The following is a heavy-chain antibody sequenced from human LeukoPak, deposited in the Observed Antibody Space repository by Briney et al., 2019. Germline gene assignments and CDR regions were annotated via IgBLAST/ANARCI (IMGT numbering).Heavy chain of an antibody. CDR3: AKTEGIRATEPFDY. Sequence: PGGSLRLSCAASGFTFSSYAMSWVRQAPGKGLEWVSGFSVSGGSTYYADSVKGRFTISRDNSKNTLYLQMNSLRAEDTAVYYCAKTEGIRATEPFDYWGQGALVTVSS. J-gene: IGHJ4*02. CDR1: GFTFSSYA. V-gene: IGHV3-23*01. CDR2: FSVSGGST. D-gene: IGHD1-14*01.